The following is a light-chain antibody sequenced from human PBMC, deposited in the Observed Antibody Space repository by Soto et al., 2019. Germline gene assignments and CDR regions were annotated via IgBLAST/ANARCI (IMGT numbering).Light chain of an antibody. CDR3: QQYGSSPRT. V-gene: IGKV4-1*01. CDR2: WAS. J-gene: IGKJ1*01. CDR1: QSVLSSSNNQNY. Sequence: DIVMTQSPDSLAVSLGERATINCKSSQSVLSSSNNQNYLAWYQQKAGQPPKLLIYWASTRESGVPDRFSGSGSGTDFTLTISRLEPEDFAVYYCQQYGSSPRTFGQGTKVEIK.